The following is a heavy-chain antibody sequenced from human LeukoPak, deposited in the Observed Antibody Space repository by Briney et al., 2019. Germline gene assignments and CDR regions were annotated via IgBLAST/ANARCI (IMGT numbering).Heavy chain of an antibody. J-gene: IGHJ4*02. CDR1: GGSIGSGDYY. Sequence: PSETLSLTCTVSGGSIGSGDYYWSWIRQPPGKGLEWIGYIYYSGSTYYNPSLKSRVTISVDTSKNQFSVKVNSVTAADTAVYYCARGPNYVWGSYRYFDYWGQGTLVTVSS. D-gene: IGHD3-16*02. V-gene: IGHV4-30-4*01. CDR3: ARGPNYVWGSYRYFDY. CDR2: IYYSGST.